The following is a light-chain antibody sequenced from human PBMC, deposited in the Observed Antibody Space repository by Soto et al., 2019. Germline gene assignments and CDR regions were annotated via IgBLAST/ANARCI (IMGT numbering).Light chain of an antibody. V-gene: IGKV1-39*01. CDR1: QNISIY. Sequence: DIQMTQSPSSLSASVGDRVTITCRASQNISIYLNWYQQKPGKAPKLLIYTVSNLQSGVPSRFSADGSGTDFTLTISSLQPEDFATYDCQPSYSTPPFTFGPGAKVYIK. CDR3: QPSYSTPPFT. CDR2: TVS. J-gene: IGKJ3*01.